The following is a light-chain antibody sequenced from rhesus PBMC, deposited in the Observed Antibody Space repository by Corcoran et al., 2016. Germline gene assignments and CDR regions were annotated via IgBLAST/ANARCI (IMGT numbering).Light chain of an antibody. J-gene: IGKJ4*01. Sequence: DIQMTQSPSSLSASVGDRVTITCRASENVNNYLHWYQQKPGKAPKLLIYAASTLQSGAPSRFSGSGSGTDDTFTISSLQPEDVATYYCQHSYGTPLTFGGGTKVEIK. V-gene: IGKV1-74*01. CDR2: AAS. CDR1: ENVNNY. CDR3: QHSYGTPLT.